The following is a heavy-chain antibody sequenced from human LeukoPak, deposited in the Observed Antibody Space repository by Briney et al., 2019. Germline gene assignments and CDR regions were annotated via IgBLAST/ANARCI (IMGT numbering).Heavy chain of an antibody. Sequence: ASVKVSCKASGYTFTSYGISWVRQAPGQGLEWMGWISAYNGNTNYAQKLQGRVTMTTDTSTSTAYMELRSLRSDDPAVYYCARDYADVVVTAAMGVGMDVLGKGNTVNGSS. CDR3: ARDYADVVVTAAMGVGMDV. CDR1: GYTFTSYG. V-gene: IGHV1-18*04. J-gene: IGHJ6*04. CDR2: ISAYNGNT. D-gene: IGHD2-2*01.